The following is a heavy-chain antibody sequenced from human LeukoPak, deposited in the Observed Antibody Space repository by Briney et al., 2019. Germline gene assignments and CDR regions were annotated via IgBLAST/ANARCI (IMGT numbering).Heavy chain of an antibody. Sequence: KAGGSLRLSCAASGFTFSSYSMNWVRQAPGKGLEWVSYLSSSSNYRYYADSVKGRFTVSRDNAKNSLYLQMNSLTAEDTAVYYCARGNTVKAKNDAFDIGGQGTMVTVSS. V-gene: IGHV3-21*01. CDR2: LSSSSNYR. D-gene: IGHD4-11*01. CDR1: GFTFSSYS. J-gene: IGHJ3*02. CDR3: ARGNTVKAKNDAFDI.